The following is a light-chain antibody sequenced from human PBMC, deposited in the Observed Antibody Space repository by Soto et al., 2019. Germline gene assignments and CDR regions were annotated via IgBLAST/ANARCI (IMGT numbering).Light chain of an antibody. J-gene: IGLJ1*01. CDR3: NSYTSSTTPYV. CDR1: SSDIGAYNY. V-gene: IGLV2-14*03. CDR2: DVT. Sequence: QYALTQPASVSGSPGQSITISCTGSSSDIGAYNYVSWYQHHPDKAPKLVIYDVTNRPSGFSNRFSGSKSGNTASLTISGLQAEDEADYYCNSYTSSTTPYVFGTGTKVTVL.